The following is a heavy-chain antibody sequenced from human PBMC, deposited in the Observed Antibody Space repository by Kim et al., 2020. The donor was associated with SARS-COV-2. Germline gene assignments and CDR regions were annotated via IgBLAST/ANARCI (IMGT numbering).Heavy chain of an antibody. D-gene: IGHD3-10*01. J-gene: IGHJ5*02. Sequence: ASVKVSCKASGYTFTSYAMNWVRQAPGQGLEWMGWINTNTGNPTYAQGFTGRFVFSLDTSVSTAYLQISSLKAEDTAVYYCARDQGWFGELLTNWFDPWGQGTLVTVSS. CDR2: INTNTGNP. V-gene: IGHV7-4-1*02. CDR3: ARDQGWFGELLTNWFDP. CDR1: GYTFTSYA.